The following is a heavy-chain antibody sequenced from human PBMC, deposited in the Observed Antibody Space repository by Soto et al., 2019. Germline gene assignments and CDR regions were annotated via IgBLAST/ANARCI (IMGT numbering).Heavy chain of an antibody. CDR1: GYTFTSYY. CDR2: INPSGGST. D-gene: IGHD3-22*01. J-gene: IGHJ3*02. CDR3: ARDTYYYDSSGYYYYAFDI. Sequence: ASVKVSCKASGYTFTSYYMHWVRQAPGQGLEWMGIINPSGGSTSHAQKFQGRVTITADESTSTAYMELSSLRSEDTAVYYCARDTYYYDSSGYYYYAFDIWGQGTMVTVSS. V-gene: IGHV1-46*01.